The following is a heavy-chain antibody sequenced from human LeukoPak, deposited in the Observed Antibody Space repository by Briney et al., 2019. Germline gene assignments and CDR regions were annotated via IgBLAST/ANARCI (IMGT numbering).Heavy chain of an antibody. CDR1: GYTLTELS. CDR2: FDPEDGET. J-gene: IGHJ4*02. CDR3: ATDLPVGATFTFDY. V-gene: IGHV1-24*01. D-gene: IGHD1-26*01. Sequence: ASVKVSCKVSGYTLTELSMHWVRQAPGKGLEWMGGFDPEDGETIYAQKFQGRVTITEDTSTDTAYMELSSLRSEDTAVYYCATDLPVGATFTFDYWGQGTLVTVSS.